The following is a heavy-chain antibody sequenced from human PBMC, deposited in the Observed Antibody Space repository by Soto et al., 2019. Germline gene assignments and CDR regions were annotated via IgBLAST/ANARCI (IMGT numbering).Heavy chain of an antibody. V-gene: IGHV3-23*01. CDR3: AKGRIVGATKAVDFDY. Sequence: GSLSLSCVASGFTFRRYAMSWVRQAPGKGLEWVTTFSGTGDNTYYADSVKGRFTVSRDDSKSTLYLQLSSLRAEDTALYYCAKGRIVGATKAVDFDYWGQGTLVTVYS. J-gene: IGHJ4*02. D-gene: IGHD1-26*01. CDR2: FSGTGDNT. CDR1: GFTFRRYA.